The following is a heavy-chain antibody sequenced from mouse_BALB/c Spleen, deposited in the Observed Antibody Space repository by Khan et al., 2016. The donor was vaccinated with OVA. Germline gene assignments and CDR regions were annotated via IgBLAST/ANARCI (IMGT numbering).Heavy chain of an antibody. CDR3: ARIAYYYDSEGFAY. CDR1: GFTFSTYG. CDR2: VSSGGHYT. J-gene: IGHJ3*01. D-gene: IGHD1-1*01. Sequence: EVQLLETGGDLVKPGGSLKLSCVASGFTFSTYGMSWVRQTPDKRLEWVATVSSGGHYTYYPDTVKGRFTISRDNAKNTLYLQMSSLKSEDTAMFYCARIAYYYDSEGFAYWGQGTLVTVSA. V-gene: IGHV5-6*01.